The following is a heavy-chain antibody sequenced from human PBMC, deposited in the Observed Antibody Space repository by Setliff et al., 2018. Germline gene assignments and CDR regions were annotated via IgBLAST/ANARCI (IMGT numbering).Heavy chain of an antibody. J-gene: IGHJ3*02. CDR2: ISAYNGNT. D-gene: IGHD3-22*01. V-gene: IGHV1-18*01. CDR1: GYTFTSYG. CDR3: ARDLGRGYYYDSSGWYDAFDI. Sequence: GASVKVSCKASGYTFTSYGISWVRQAPGQGLEWMGWISAYNGNTNYAQKLQGRVTMTTDTSTSQAYMELRSLRSDDTAVYYCARDLGRGYYYDSSGWYDAFDIWGQGTMVTVSS.